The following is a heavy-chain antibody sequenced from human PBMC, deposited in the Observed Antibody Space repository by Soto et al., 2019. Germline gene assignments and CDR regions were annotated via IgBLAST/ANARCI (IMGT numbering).Heavy chain of an antibody. CDR2: IYYSGST. J-gene: IGHJ4*02. V-gene: IGHV4-39*01. CDR3: ARHPPYGPLDY. D-gene: IGHD4-17*01. CDR1: GDSGGFISSSSYH. Sequence: LSETLSLTCTVSGDSGGFISSSSYHWGWIRQPPGKGLEWIGNIYYSGSTYYNLSLKSRVTISGDTSKNQFSLRLTSVTAADTAVYYCARHPPYGPLDYWGQGTLVTVSS.